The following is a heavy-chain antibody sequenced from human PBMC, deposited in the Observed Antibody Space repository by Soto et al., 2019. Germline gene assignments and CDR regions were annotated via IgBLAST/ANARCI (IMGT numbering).Heavy chain of an antibody. Sequence: PGGSLRLSCAAYGFTFSHYAMSWVRQAPGKGLEWVSGITSSGGSTYYADSVKGRFTISRDNSKNTLFLQMNSLRAEDTAVYYCAKYLSRGCSHGDVFSPWGQGSLVTGSS. CDR1: GFTFSHYA. D-gene: IGHD5-18*01. V-gene: IGHV3-23*01. CDR3: AKYLSRGCSHGDVFSP. J-gene: IGHJ5*02. CDR2: ITSSGGST.